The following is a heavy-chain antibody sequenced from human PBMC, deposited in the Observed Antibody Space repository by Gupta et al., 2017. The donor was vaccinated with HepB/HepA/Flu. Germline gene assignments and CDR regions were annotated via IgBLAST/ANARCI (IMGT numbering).Heavy chain of an antibody. D-gene: IGHD6-19*01. CDR2: INHSGST. CDR3: ARGGIAVAGNYYYGMDV. J-gene: IGHJ6*02. V-gene: IGHV4-34*01. CDR1: GGSFSGYY. Sequence: QVQLQQWGAGLLKPSETLSLTCAVYGGSFSGYYWSWIRQPPGKGLEWIGEINHSGSTNYNPSLKSRVTISVDTSKNQFSLKLSSVTAADTAVYYCARGGIAVAGNYYYGMDVWGQGTTVTVSS.